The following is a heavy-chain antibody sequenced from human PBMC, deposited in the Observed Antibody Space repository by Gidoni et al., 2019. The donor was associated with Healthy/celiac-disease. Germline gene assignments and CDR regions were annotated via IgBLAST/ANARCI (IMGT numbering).Heavy chain of an antibody. J-gene: IGHJ4*02. Sequence: QVQLQQWGAGLLKPSETLSLTCAVYGGSFSGYYWSWIRQPPGKGLEWIGEINHSGSTNYNTSLKSRVTISGDTSKNQFSLKLSSVTAADTAVYYCARYSRDSSSDYFDYWGQGTLVTVSS. CDR3: ARYSRDSSSDYFDY. V-gene: IGHV4-34*01. CDR1: GGSFSGYY. D-gene: IGHD6-6*01. CDR2: INHSGST.